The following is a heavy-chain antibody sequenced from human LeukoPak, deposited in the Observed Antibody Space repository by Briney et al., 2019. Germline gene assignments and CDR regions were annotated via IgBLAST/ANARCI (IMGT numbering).Heavy chain of an antibody. J-gene: IGHJ5*02. V-gene: IGHV1-69*05. CDR1: GGTFSSYA. Sequence: GSSVKVSCKASGGTFSSYAISWVRQAPGQGLEWMGGIIPIFGTANYAQKFQGRVTITTDEYTSTAYMELSSLRSEDTAVYYCARDLRDIVVVPAAIGWFDPWGQGTLVTVSS. D-gene: IGHD2-2*02. CDR3: ARDLRDIVVVPAAIGWFDP. CDR2: IIPIFGTA.